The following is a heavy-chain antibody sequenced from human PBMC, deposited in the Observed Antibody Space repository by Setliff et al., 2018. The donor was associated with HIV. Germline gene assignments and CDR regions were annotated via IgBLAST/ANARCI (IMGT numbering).Heavy chain of an antibody. Sequence: HPGGSLRLSCSASGFIFSTYGMHWVRQAPGKGLEYVSAINTNGDRAYYADSVKGRFTMSRDNSKNTLWLQMSSLRADDTAVYYCAKDGQRVGYGSDFDCWGQGTLVTVSS. CDR2: INTNGDRA. D-gene: IGHD6-25*01. J-gene: IGHJ4*02. CDR1: GFIFSTYG. V-gene: IGHV3-64D*09. CDR3: AKDGQRVGYGSDFDC.